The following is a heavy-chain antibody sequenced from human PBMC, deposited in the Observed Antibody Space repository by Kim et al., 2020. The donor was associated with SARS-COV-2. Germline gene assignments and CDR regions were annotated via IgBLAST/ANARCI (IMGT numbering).Heavy chain of an antibody. D-gene: IGHD5-18*01. CDR1: GFTFSSYG. V-gene: IGHV3-30*18. CDR3: AKSGGYSYGQLAEYFDY. J-gene: IGHJ4*02. Sequence: GGSLRLSCAASGFTFSSYGMHWVRQAPGKGLEWVAVISYDGSNKYYADSVKGRFTISRDNSKNTLYLQMNSLRAEDTAVYYCAKSGGYSYGQLAEYFDYWGQGTLVTVSS. CDR2: ISYDGSNK.